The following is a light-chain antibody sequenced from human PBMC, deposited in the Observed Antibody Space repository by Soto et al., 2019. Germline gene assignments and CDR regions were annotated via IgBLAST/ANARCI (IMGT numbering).Light chain of an antibody. V-gene: IGKV1-39*01. J-gene: IGKJ4*01. CDR1: QSISSY. CDR2: AAS. CDR3: QQRYSAPLT. Sequence: DIQMAQSPSSLSASVGDRVTITCRASQSISSYLNWYQQKPGKAPKLLIYAASSLQSGVPSRFSGSRSGTDFTLTISRLEPEDFATYYCQQRYSAPLTFGGGTKVDIK.